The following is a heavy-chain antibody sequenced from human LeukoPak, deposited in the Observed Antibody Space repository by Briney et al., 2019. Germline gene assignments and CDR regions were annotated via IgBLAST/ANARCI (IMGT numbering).Heavy chain of an antibody. CDR3: AKDSAPGVYWYFDL. CDR2: ISYDGSNK. D-gene: IGHD3-10*01. CDR1: GFTFSSYG. J-gene: IGHJ2*01. Sequence: PGGSLRLSCAPSGFTFSSYGMHWVRQAPGKGLEWVAVISYDGSNKYYADSVKGRFTISRDNSKNTLYLQMNSLRAEDTAVYYCAKDSAPGVYWYFDLWGRGTLVTVSS. V-gene: IGHV3-30*18.